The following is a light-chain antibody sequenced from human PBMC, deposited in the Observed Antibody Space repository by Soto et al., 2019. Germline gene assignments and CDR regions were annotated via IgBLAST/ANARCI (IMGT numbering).Light chain of an antibody. V-gene: IGLV2-8*01. CDR3: QSFDSSLPGYV. Sequence: QSALTQPPSASGSPGQSVTISCTGTSSDVGGYNYVSWYQQFPGKAPKLMIYDVSERPSGVPDRFSGSKSGNTASLTVSGLQAEDEADYYCQSFDSSLPGYVFASGTKVTVL. J-gene: IGLJ1*01. CDR2: DVS. CDR1: SSDVGGYNY.